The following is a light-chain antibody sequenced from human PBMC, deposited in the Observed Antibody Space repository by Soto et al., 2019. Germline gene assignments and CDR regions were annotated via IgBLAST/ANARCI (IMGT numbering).Light chain of an antibody. V-gene: IGKV3-15*01. CDR3: QQYNQWPLT. CDR2: GAS. Sequence: EKMMTQSPATPSFSPGGKDTPPFRAGQSVNSYLAWYQQKPGQAPRLLIRGASARATGIPARFSGSGSGTEFTLTISSLQSEDFAVYYCQQYNQWPLTFGGGTKV. J-gene: IGKJ4*01. CDR1: QSVNSY.